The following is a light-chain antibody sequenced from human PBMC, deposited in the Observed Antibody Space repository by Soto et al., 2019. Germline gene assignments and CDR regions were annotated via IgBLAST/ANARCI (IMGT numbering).Light chain of an antibody. CDR1: PSVSNS. CDR3: QQRSNWV. V-gene: IGKV3-11*01. Sequence: PGERATLSCRASPSVSNSLAWYQHKPGQAPRLLIYDASNRATGVPTRFSGSGSGTDFTLTISSLEPEDFAVYYCQQRSNWVFGPGTKVDIK. J-gene: IGKJ3*01. CDR2: DAS.